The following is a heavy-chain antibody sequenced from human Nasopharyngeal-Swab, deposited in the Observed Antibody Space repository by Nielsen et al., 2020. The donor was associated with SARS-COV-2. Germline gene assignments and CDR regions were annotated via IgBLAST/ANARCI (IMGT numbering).Heavy chain of an antibody. Sequence: GESLKISCAASGFIFSNFAMSWVRQAPGKGLEWVSAISSSGGSTYYADSVKGRFTISRDNSKNTLYLQMNSLRVEDTARYYCAKGVEQWLVAGNLFDPWGQGTMVTVSS. CDR3: AKGVEQWLVAGNLFDP. CDR1: GFIFSNFA. CDR2: ISSSGGST. J-gene: IGHJ5*02. V-gene: IGHV3-23*01. D-gene: IGHD6-19*01.